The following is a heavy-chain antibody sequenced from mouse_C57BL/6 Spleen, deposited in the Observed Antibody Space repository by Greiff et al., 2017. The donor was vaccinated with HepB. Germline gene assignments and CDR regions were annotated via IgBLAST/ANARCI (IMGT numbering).Heavy chain of an antibody. Sequence: VQLQQSGAELARPGASVKMSCKASGYTFTSYTMHWVKQRPGQGLEWIGYINPSSGYTKYNQTFKDKATLTADKSSSTASMQLSSLTSEDSAVYYCARYYYGSSYVDYWGQGTTLTVSS. CDR2: INPSSGYT. J-gene: IGHJ2*01. D-gene: IGHD1-1*01. V-gene: IGHV1-4*01. CDR3: ARYYYGSSYVDY. CDR1: GYTFTSYT.